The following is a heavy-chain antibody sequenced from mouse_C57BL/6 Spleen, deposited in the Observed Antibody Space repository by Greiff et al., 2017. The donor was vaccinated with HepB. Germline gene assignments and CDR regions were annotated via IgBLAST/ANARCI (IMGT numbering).Heavy chain of an antibody. CDR1: GFTFTDYY. Sequence: EVMLVESGGGLVQPGASLRLSCAASGFTFTDYYMSWVRQPPGKAPEWLALIRNKANGYTTEYTASVKGRFTISRDNSQNILYLQMNTLRAEDSATYYCVKALAITTVDAFAYWGQGTLVTVSA. CDR3: VKALAITTVDAFAY. V-gene: IGHV7-4*01. CDR2: IRNKANGYTT. D-gene: IGHD1-1*01. J-gene: IGHJ3*01.